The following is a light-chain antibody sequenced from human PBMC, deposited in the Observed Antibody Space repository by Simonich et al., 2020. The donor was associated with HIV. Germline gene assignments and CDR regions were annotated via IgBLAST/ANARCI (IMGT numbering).Light chain of an antibody. CDR1: QSVRSN. V-gene: IGKV3-15*01. J-gene: IGKJ4*01. CDR2: GAS. Sequence: ETVMTQSTATLSVSPGERAILSCRARQSVRSNLAWYQQNPGQAPRLLSYGASIRATAFPDRFSGSGSGTEFTLTISRLEPEDFAVYYCQQYGTSQGLTFGGGTKVEI. CDR3: QQYGTSQGLT.